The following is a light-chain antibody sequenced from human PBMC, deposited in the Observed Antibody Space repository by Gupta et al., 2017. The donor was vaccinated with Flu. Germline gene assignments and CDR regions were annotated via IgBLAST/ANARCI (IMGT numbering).Light chain of an antibody. CDR3: FLHYNGLWV. Sequence: QAVVTQEPSLTVYPGGTVILTCASSTGPVTHVHYPYWFQQKPGQAPRTLIYDTTNKNPWTPARFSGSLLGGKAALSLAGAQAEDEADYYCFLHYNGLWVFGGGTKLTVL. CDR1: TGPVTHVHY. V-gene: IGLV7-46*01. J-gene: IGLJ3*02. CDR2: DTT.